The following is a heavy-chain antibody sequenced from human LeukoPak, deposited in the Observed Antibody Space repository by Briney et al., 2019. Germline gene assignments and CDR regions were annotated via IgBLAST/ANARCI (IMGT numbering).Heavy chain of an antibody. CDR1: GFTFSSYA. CDR2: ISYDGSNK. Sequence: HPGGSLRLSCAASGFTFSSYAMHWVRPAPGKGLEWVAVISYDGSNKYYADSVKGRFTISRDNSKNTLYLQMNSLRAEDTAVYYCARGPRLWLWYYFDYWGQGTLVTVSS. CDR3: ARGPRLWLWYYFDY. D-gene: IGHD5-18*01. V-gene: IGHV3-30*04. J-gene: IGHJ4*02.